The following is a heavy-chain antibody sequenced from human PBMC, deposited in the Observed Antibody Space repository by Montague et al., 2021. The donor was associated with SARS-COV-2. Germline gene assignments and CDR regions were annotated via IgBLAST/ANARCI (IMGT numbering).Heavy chain of an antibody. D-gene: IGHD5-24*01. Sequence: SETLSLTCIVAGDSISNSYYYAGCSHQPARRLLEFRGTIYYSGSXYYKPSLNSGVTISLDTSRNQFSLQLTSVTAADTAVYYCARHLREIRWACCNSRNHHWGQGTLVSVSS. V-gene: IGHV4-39*01. CDR1: GDSISNSYYY. J-gene: IGHJ4*02. CDR3: ARHLREIRWACCNSRNHH. CDR2: IYYSGSX.